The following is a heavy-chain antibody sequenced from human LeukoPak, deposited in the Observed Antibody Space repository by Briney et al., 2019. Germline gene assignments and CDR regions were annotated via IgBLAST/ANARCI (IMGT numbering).Heavy chain of an antibody. CDR1: GFTFNYYE. Sequence: GGSLRLSCAASGFTFNYYEMNWVRQAPGKGLEWISYISSRSDYTNYADSVKGRFTISRDNSKNTLYLQMNSLRVEDTAVYYCARVYGGNSGGFDYWGQGTLVTVSS. J-gene: IGHJ4*02. V-gene: IGHV3-11*06. D-gene: IGHD4-23*01. CDR3: ARVYGGNSGGFDY. CDR2: ISSRSDYT.